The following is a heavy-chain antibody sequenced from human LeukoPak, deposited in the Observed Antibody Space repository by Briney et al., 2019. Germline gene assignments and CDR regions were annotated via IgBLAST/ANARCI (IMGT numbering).Heavy chain of an antibody. CDR1: GFTFSSYG. J-gene: IGHJ6*03. CDR3: AKGVKVPLLRYFSYYMDV. D-gene: IGHD3-9*01. Sequence: GGSLRFSCAASGFTFSSYGMHWVRQAPGKGLEWVAFMRYDGSNRNYADSVKGRFTISRDNSKNTLYLQMNSLRAEDTAVYYCAKGVKVPLLRYFSYYMDVWGKGTTVTISS. V-gene: IGHV3-30*02. CDR2: MRYDGSNR.